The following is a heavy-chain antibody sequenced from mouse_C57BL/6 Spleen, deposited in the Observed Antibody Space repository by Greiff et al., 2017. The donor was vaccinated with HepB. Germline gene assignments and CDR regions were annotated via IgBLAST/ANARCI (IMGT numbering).Heavy chain of an antibody. J-gene: IGHJ1*03. D-gene: IGHD2-4*01. CDR2: IYPGDGDT. V-gene: IGHV1-82*01. CDR3: ARRYDYDGWYFDV. Sequence: QVQLQQSGPELVKPGASVKISCKASGYAFSSSWMNWVKQRPGKGLEWIGRIYPGDGDTNYNGKFKGKATLTADKSSSTAYMQLSSLTSEDSAVYFCARRYDYDGWYFDVWGTGTTVTVSS. CDR1: GYAFSSSW.